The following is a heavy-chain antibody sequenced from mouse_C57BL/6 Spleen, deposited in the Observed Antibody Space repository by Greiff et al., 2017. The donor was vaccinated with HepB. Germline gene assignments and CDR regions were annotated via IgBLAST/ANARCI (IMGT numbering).Heavy chain of an antibody. V-gene: IGHV5-16*01. CDR3: ARGNVYFDY. J-gene: IGHJ2*01. CDR2: INYDGSST. Sequence: DVKLVESEGGLVQPGSSMKLSCTASGFTFSDYYMAWVRQVPEKGLEWVANINYDGSSTYYLDSLKSRFIISRDNAKNILYLQMSSLKSEDTATYYCARGNVYFDYWGQGTTLTVSS. CDR1: GFTFSDYY.